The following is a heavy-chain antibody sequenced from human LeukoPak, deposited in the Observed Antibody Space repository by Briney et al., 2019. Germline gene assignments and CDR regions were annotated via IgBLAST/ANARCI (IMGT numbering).Heavy chain of an antibody. J-gene: IGHJ5*02. CDR2: INWNGGST. D-gene: IGHD3-3*01. CDR3: ARRKDFADFGSAYYPLDH. V-gene: IGHV3-20*04. CDR1: GFTFDDYG. Sequence: PGGSLRLSCEVSGFTFDDYGMNWVRQPPGKGLEWISDINWNGGSTSYAAPVRGRFTVSRDNAKNPLYLQMTSLRVEDTALYYCARRKDFADFGSAYYPLDHWGQGTLVTVS.